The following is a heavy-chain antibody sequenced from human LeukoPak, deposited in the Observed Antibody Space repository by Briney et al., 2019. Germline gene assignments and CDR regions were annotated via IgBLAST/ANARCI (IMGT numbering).Heavy chain of an antibody. J-gene: IGHJ6*02. D-gene: IGHD3-22*01. V-gene: IGHV1-69*04. CDR2: IIPIFGIA. Sequence: SVKVSCKASGYTFTGYYMHWVRQAPGQGLEWMGRIIPIFGIANYAQKFQGRVTITADKSTSTAYMELSSLRSEDTAVYYCARVAYYDSTQNYGMDVWGQGTTVTVSS. CDR1: GYTFTGYY. CDR3: ARVAYYDSTQNYGMDV.